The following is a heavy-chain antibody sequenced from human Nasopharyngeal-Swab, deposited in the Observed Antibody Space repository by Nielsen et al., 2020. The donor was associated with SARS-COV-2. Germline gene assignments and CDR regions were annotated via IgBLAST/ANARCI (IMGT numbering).Heavy chain of an antibody. CDR3: ARAAITMIVVVSAFDI. CDR2: IYYSGST. J-gene: IGHJ3*02. Sequence: SETLSLTCTVSGGSITSGGYYWSWIRQHPGKGLEWFGYIYYSGSTYYNPSLKSRVTISVDTSKNQFSLKLSSVTAADTAVYYCARAAITMIVVVSAFDIWGQGTMVTVSS. V-gene: IGHV4-31*03. CDR1: GGSITSGGYY. D-gene: IGHD3-22*01.